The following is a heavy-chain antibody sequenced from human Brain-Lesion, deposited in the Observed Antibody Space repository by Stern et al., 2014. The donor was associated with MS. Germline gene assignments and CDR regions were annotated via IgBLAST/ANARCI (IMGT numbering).Heavy chain of an antibody. Sequence: VQLVESGAEVKNPGASVKASCKVSGYTLTELSMHWVRQAPRKGLEWMGGFDPEDGETIYAQKFQGRVTMTEDTSTDTAYMELSSLRSEDTAVYYCATLSPGAGGNYYRHFDYWGQGTLVTVSS. CDR1: GYTLTELS. CDR3: ATLSPGAGGNYYRHFDY. V-gene: IGHV1-24*01. J-gene: IGHJ4*02. D-gene: IGHD1-26*01. CDR2: FDPEDGET.